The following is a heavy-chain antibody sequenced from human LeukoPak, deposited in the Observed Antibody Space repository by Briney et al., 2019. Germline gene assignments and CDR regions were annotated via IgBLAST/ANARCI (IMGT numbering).Heavy chain of an antibody. CDR2: IIPILGIA. CDR1: GGTFSSYA. Sequence: SVKVSCKASGGTFSSYAISWVRQAPGQGLEWMGRIIPILGIANYAQKFQGRVTITADKSTSTAYMELSSLRSEDTAVYYCARAPGVACSSTSCYASDDYWGQGTLVTVSS. CDR3: ARAPGVACSSTSCYASDDY. D-gene: IGHD2-2*01. V-gene: IGHV1-69*04. J-gene: IGHJ4*02.